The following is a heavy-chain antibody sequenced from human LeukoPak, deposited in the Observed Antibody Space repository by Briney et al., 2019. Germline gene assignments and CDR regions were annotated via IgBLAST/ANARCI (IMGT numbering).Heavy chain of an antibody. CDR2: IYSSGST. V-gene: IGHV3-66*01. CDR3: ARVRLGYCSGGSCPEYFQH. D-gene: IGHD2-15*01. Sequence: PGGSLRLSCAASGFTVSSNYMSWVRQAPGKGLEWVSVIYSSGSTYYADSVKGRFTISRDNSKNTLYLQMNSLRAEDTAVYYCARVRLGYCSGGSCPEYFQHWGQGTLVTVSS. J-gene: IGHJ1*01. CDR1: GFTVSSNY.